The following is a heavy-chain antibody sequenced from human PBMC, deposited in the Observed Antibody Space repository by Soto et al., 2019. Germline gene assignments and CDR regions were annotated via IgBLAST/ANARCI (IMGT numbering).Heavy chain of an antibody. V-gene: IGHV3-30-3*01. CDR2: TSYDGSDK. CDR3: ASQDYSGHSGGH. J-gene: IGHJ1*01. D-gene: IGHD4-4*01. CDR1: GFIFSSHA. Sequence: QVQLVESGGSVVQPGRSLRLSCAASGFIFSSHAVYWVRQPPGKGLEWVAVTSYDGSDKYYADSVKGRFTISRDNSKRMLYLQMNRLRAEDTAVYYCASQDYSGHSGGHWGQGTLVTVSS.